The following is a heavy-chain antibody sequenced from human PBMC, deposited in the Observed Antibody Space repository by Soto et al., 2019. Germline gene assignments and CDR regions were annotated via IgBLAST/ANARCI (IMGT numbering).Heavy chain of an antibody. Sequence: GESLKISCPGSRYTLSTYWIGWVRQMPGKGLEWMGIIYPSDSDTRYSPSFQGQVTISADKSINTAYLQWSSLKASDTAMYYCARSGIAAAIDAFDIWGQGTMVTVSS. CDR1: RYTLSTYW. V-gene: IGHV5-51*01. CDR3: ARSGIAAAIDAFDI. J-gene: IGHJ3*02. CDR2: IYPSDSDT. D-gene: IGHD6-25*01.